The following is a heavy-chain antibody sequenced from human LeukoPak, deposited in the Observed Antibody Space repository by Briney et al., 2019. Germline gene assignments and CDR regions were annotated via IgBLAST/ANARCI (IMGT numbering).Heavy chain of an antibody. J-gene: IGHJ4*02. CDR2: ISAYNGNT. CDR1: GYTFTSYG. D-gene: IGHD5-18*01. V-gene: IGHV1-18*01. CDR3: ARNHVDTAMVLFDY. Sequence: GASVKVSCKASGYTFTSYGISWVRQAPGQGLEWMGWISAYNGNTNYAQKLQGRVTMTTDTSTSTAYMELRSLRSDNTAVYYCARNHVDTAMVLFDYWGQGTLVTVSS.